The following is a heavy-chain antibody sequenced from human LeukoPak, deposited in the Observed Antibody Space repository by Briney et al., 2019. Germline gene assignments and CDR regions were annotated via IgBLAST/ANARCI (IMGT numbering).Heavy chain of an antibody. V-gene: IGHV3-11*01. Sequence: GGSLRLSCTASGFSFSDHYMTWMRHAPGKGLEWISYITSSGRSTDYTGSVKGRFIISRDNAMNSLFLQMSSLRVDDTAVYYCTRDPDYGDPDWGQGTLVTVSS. CDR1: GFSFSDHY. J-gene: IGHJ4*02. CDR3: TRDPDYGDPD. CDR2: ITSSGRST. D-gene: IGHD2-21*01.